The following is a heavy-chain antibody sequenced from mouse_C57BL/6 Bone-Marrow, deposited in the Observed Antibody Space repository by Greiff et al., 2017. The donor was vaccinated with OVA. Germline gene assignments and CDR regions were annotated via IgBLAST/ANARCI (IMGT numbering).Heavy chain of an antibody. D-gene: IGHD1-1*01. CDR2: LYPGSGRT. CDR1: GYTFTSYW. V-gene: IGHV1-55*01. CDR3: ARSGITTVEGDFAMDY. J-gene: IGHJ4*01. Sequence: VQLQQPGAELVKPGASVKMSCKASGYTFTSYWITWVKQRPGQGLEWIGDLYPGSGRTNYNEKFKSKATLTVDTSSSTAYMQLSSLTSEDSAVYYCARSGITTVEGDFAMDYWGQGTSVTVSS.